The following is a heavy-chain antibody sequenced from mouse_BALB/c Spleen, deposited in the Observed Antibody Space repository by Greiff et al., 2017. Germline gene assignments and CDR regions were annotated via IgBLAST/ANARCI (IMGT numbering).Heavy chain of an antibody. CDR2: ISSGGST. CDR3: ARGDYEGWFAD. D-gene: IGHD2-4*01. CDR1: GFTFSSYA. V-gene: IGHV5-6-5*01. Sequence: EVMLVESGGGLVKPGGSLKLSCAASGFTFSSYAMSWVRQTPEKRLEWVASISSGGSTYYPDSVKGRFTISRDNARNILYLQMSSLRSEDTAMYYCARGDYEGWFADWGQGTLVTVSA. J-gene: IGHJ3*01.